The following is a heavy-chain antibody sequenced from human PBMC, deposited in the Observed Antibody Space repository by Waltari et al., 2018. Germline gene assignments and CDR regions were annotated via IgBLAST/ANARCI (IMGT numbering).Heavy chain of an antibody. J-gene: IGHJ3*02. CDR2: INHSGST. Sequence: QVQLQQWGAGLLKPSETLSLTCAVYGGSFSGYYWSWIRQPPGKGLEWIGEINHSGSTNYNPSLKSRVTISVDTSKNQFSLKLSSVTAADTAVYYCARERWRAYSRAFDIWGQGTMVTVSS. D-gene: IGHD2-21*01. CDR3: ARERWRAYSRAFDI. CDR1: GGSFSGYY. V-gene: IGHV4-34*01.